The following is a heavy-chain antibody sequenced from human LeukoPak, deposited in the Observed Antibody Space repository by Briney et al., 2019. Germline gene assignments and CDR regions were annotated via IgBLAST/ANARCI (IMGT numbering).Heavy chain of an antibody. D-gene: IGHD3-22*01. CDR1: GFTFSNYA. CDR3: ARVISTWSFVCAY. J-gene: IGHJ1*01. Sequence: PGGSLRLSCAASGFTFSNYAMSWVRQAPGEGLEWVSCISGSGGSTYYADSVKGRFTISRDSSTSTLYLQMNSLRAEDTAVYFFARVISTWSFVCAYWGQGPLVTVS. V-gene: IGHV3-23*01. CDR2: ISGSGGST.